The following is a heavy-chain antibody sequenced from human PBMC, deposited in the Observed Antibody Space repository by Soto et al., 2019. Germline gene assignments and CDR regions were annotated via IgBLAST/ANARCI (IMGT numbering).Heavy chain of an antibody. CDR2: ISHDGSKK. CDR1: GFTFSNYG. V-gene: IGHV3-30*18. J-gene: IGHJ4*02. Sequence: PGGSLRLFCAASGFTFSNYGMHWVRQAPGKGLEWVATISHDGSKKYYTDSVKGRFTISRDNSKNTLYLQMNSLIPEDTAVFYCAKEGSTWDLDYWGQGTLVTVP. CDR3: AKEGSTWDLDY. D-gene: IGHD6-13*01.